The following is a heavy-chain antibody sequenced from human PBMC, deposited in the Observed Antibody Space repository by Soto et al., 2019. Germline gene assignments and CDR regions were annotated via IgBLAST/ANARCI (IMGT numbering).Heavy chain of an antibody. V-gene: IGHV3-21*01. CDR1: GFTFSSYS. CDR2: SSSSSSYI. D-gene: IGHD3-10*01. CDR3: ARTSGSGSYYDY. J-gene: IGHJ4*02. Sequence: GGSLRLSCAASGFTFSSYSMNWVRQAPGKGLEWVSSSSSSSSYIYYADSVKGRFTISRDKAKNSLYLQMNSLRDEDTAVYYCARTSGSGSYYDYWGQGTLVTVSS.